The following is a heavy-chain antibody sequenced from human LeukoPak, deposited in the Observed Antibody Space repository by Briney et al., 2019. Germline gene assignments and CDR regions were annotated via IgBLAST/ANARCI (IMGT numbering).Heavy chain of an antibody. D-gene: IGHD3-10*01. CDR2: ITDRGGAT. J-gene: IGHJ5*02. V-gene: IGHV3-23*01. CDR1: AFTFRTYA. Sequence: GGSLRLSCAASAFTFRTYAMGWVRQAPGKGLEWVSVITDRGGATHYADSVKGRFTISRDNSKNTLYLQMISLRVDDTAVYYCAKGPRVTMLRALMENRFVPWGQGTMVTVSS. CDR3: AKGPRVTMLRALMENRFVP.